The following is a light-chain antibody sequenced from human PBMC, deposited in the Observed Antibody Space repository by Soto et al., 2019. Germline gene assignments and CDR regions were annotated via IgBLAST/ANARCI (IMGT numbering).Light chain of an antibody. J-gene: IGLJ1*01. CDR1: SSDVGSYNL. CDR2: EGT. Sequence: QSVLTQPASVSASPGQSITIPCTGTSSDVGSYNLVSWFQQHPGKVPKLLIYEGTKRPSGLSGRFSGSKSGNTASLTISGLQAEDEADYYCYSYAGENLYVFGTGTKSPS. CDR3: YSYAGENLYV. V-gene: IGLV2-23*01.